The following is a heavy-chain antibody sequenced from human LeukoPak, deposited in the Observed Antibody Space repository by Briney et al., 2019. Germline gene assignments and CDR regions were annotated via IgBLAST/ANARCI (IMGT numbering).Heavy chain of an antibody. J-gene: IGHJ4*02. CDR1: GYSISSAYY. V-gene: IGHV4-38-2*02. CDR3: ARDRGESYVSGSYFDY. Sequence: SETLSLTCAVSGYSISSAYYWGWIRRPPGKGLEWIASISHSGSIYYTPSLKSRVTISIDTSTNQFSLKLSSVTAADTAVYFCARDRGESYVSGSYFDYWGQGTLVTVSS. D-gene: IGHD3-10*01. CDR2: ISHSGSI.